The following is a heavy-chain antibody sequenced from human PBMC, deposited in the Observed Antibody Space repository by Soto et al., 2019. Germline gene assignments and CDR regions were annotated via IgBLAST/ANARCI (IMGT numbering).Heavy chain of an antibody. CDR1: GFTFSNHA. CDR2: ISGSGGTI. J-gene: IGHJ6*02. Sequence: EVQLLESGGGLVQPGGSLRVSCAAAGFTFSNHAMSWVRQAPGKGLEWVSTISGSGGTIYYADSVKGRFTISRDNSKNALWLQMNSLRAEDTALYYCAKGSGNIRPYGMDVWGQGTLVTVSS. CDR3: AKGSGNIRPYGMDV. V-gene: IGHV3-23*01.